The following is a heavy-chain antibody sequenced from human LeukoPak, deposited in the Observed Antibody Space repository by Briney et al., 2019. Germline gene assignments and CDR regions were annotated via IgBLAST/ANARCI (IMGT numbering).Heavy chain of an antibody. Sequence: GGSLRLSCAASGFTFSSYGMLWVRQAPGKGLEWVAVISYDGSNKYYADSVKGRFTISRDNSKNTLYLQMNSLRAEDTAVYYCAKAIELELLPPDYWGQGTLVTVSS. CDR1: GFTFSSYG. J-gene: IGHJ4*02. CDR3: AKAIELELLPPDY. V-gene: IGHV3-30*18. D-gene: IGHD1-7*01. CDR2: ISYDGSNK.